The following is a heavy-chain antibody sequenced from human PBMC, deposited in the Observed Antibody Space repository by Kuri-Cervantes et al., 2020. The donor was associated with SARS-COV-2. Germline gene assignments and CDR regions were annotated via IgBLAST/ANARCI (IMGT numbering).Heavy chain of an antibody. CDR2: ISGSGGST. J-gene: IGHJ6*03. V-gene: IGHV3-23*01. D-gene: IGHD6-13*01. CDR1: RFMFSCDR. CDR3: SLSSSSVYYYYMDV. Sequence: GGSLRLSCAASRFMFSCDRRNWVRQAPGKGLEWVSAISGSGGSTYYADSVKGRFTISRDNPKNTLYLQMNSLRAEDTAVYYCSLSSSSVYYYYMDVWGKGTTVTVSS.